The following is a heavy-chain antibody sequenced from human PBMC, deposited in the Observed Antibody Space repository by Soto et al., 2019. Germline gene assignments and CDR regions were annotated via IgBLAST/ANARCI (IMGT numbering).Heavy chain of an antibody. CDR2: IYYSGST. CDR1: GGSISSSSYY. D-gene: IGHD2-2*01. CDR3: ASNGHCSSTSCYARVYYYYYMDV. V-gene: IGHV4-39*01. J-gene: IGHJ6*03. Sequence: SETLSLTCTVSGGSISSSSYYWGWIRQPPGKGLEWFGSIYYSGSTYYNPSLKSRVTISVDTSKNQFSLKLSSVTAADTAVYYCASNGHCSSTSCYARVYYYYYMDVWGKGTTVTVSS.